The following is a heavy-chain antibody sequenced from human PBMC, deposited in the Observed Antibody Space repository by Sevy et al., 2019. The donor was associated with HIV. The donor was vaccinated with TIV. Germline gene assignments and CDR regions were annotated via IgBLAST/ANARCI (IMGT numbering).Heavy chain of an antibody. CDR3: VKEGRDDFNPYLDF. CDR2: VSRNGGTP. CDR1: GFTFGGYM. J-gene: IGHJ4*02. D-gene: IGHD3-10*01. V-gene: IGHV3-23*01. Sequence: GGSLRLSCAGSGFTFGGYMMNWVRQAPGRGLEWVARVSRNGGTPEYGDSAKGRFTISRDNSKNSVYLQLKELRADDTALYYCVKEGRDDFNPYLDFWGQGILVTVSS.